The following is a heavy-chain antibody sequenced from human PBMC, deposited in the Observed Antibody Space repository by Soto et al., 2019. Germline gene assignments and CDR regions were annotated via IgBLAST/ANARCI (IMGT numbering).Heavy chain of an antibody. V-gene: IGHV4-39*01. CDR3: ARHTTLLVADYYYYMDV. D-gene: IGHD2-8*01. J-gene: IGHJ6*03. CDR2: IYYSGST. CDR1: GGSISSSSYY. Sequence: QLQLQESGPGLVKPSETLSLTCTVSGGSISSSSYYWGWIRQPPGKGLEWIGSIYYSGSTYYNPSPKRQVSITVDTSKNQFSLKLSSVTAADTAVYYCARHTTLLVADYYYYMDVWGKGTTVTVSS.